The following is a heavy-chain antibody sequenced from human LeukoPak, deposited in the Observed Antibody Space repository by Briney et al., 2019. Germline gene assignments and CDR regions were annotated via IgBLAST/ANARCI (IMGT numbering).Heavy chain of an antibody. CDR3: AKGLIAVAGVIDC. J-gene: IGHJ4*02. D-gene: IGHD6-19*01. CDR1: GFTFSSYG. CDR2: IRYDGSNK. V-gene: IGHV3-30*02. Sequence: GGSLRLSCAASGFTFSSYGMHWARQAPGKGLEWVAFIRYDGSNKYYADSVKGRFTTSRDNSKNTLYLQMNSLRAEDTAVYYCAKGLIAVAGVIDCWGQGTLVTVSS.